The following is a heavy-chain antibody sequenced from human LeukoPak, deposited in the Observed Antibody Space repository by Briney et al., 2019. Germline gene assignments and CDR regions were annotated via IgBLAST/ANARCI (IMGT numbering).Heavy chain of an antibody. CDR2: IIPIFGTA. CDR3: LRPIAAAGNDAFDI. CDR1: VGTFSSYA. V-gene: IGHV1-69*05. J-gene: IGHJ3*02. Sequence: SVKVSCKASVGTFSSYAISWVRQAPGQGLEWMGRIIPIFGTANYAQKSQGRVPITTDESTSTAFMELSSLRLEAPPGFYFLRPIAAAGNDAFDIWGQGTMVTVSS. D-gene: IGHD6-13*01.